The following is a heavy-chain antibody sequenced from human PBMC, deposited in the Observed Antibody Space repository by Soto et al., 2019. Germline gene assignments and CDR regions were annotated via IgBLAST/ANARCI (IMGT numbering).Heavy chain of an antibody. CDR2: IKSKNDGGAT. Sequence: PGGSLRLSCAASGLTFSNAWMNWVRQAPGKGLEWVGRIKSKNDGGATEYSPPVKGRFTISRDDSKDTLYLQMNSLKTEDTAVYYCTTDAEWGIWGQGALVTVSS. CDR3: TTDAEWGI. J-gene: IGHJ3*02. D-gene: IGHD2-8*01. CDR1: GLTFSNAW. V-gene: IGHV3-15*07.